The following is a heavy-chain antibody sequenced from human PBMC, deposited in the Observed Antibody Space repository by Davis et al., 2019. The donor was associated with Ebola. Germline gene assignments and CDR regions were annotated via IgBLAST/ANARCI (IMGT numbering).Heavy chain of an antibody. Sequence: GESLKISCAASGFTFSTCSMNWVRQAPGKGLEWVSSISSGSGYIYYADSVKGRFTISRDNAKNSLYLQMNSLRAEDTAVYYCAREDYGDFNWYFDLWGRGTLVTVSS. CDR1: GFTFSTCS. J-gene: IGHJ2*01. CDR2: ISSGSGYI. CDR3: AREDYGDFNWYFDL. V-gene: IGHV3-21*01. D-gene: IGHD4-17*01.